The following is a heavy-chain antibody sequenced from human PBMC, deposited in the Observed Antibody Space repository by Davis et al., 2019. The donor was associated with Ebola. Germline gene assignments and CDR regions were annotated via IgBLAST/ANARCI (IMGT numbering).Heavy chain of an antibody. CDR1: GGSVSSDVYS. J-gene: IGHJ6*03. CDR2: VYNRETT. V-gene: IGHV4-61*08. CDR3: AALFSGSYLAYVDV. Sequence: MPSETLSLTCTVAGGSVSSDVYSWNWIRQSPGKGLEWIGFVYNRETTNYNPSLNSRVSISKDTSKNQFSLKLSSVSAAETAVYYCAALFSGSYLAYVDVWGKGTTVTVS. D-gene: IGHD1-26*01.